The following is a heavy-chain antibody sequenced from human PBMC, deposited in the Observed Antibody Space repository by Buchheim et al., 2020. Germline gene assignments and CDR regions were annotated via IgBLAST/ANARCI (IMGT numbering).Heavy chain of an antibody. CDR2: INWNGGST. V-gene: IGHV3-20*04. CDR3: VAWLTGDPN. Sequence: VQLVESGGGLVKPGGSLRLSCAASGFTFDDYGLSWVRQAPGKGLEWVSGINWNGGSTGYADSVKGRFTISRDNAKSSLFLQMNSLTVEDTAVYYCVAWLTGDPNWGQGTL. CDR1: GFTFDDYG. D-gene: IGHD1-1*01. J-gene: IGHJ4*02.